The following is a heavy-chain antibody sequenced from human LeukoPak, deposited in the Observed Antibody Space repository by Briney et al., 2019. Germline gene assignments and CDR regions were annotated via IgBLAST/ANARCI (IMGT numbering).Heavy chain of an antibody. V-gene: IGHV1-24*01. CDR2: FDPEDGET. J-gene: IGHJ6*02. CDR1: GYTLTELS. CDR3: ATDHRPYYYYGMDV. Sequence: ASVKVSCKVSGYTLTELSMHWVRQAPGKGLEWMGGFDPEDGETIYAQKFQGRVTMAGDTSTDTAYMELSSLRSEDTAVYYCATDHRPYYYYGMDVWGQGTTVTVSS.